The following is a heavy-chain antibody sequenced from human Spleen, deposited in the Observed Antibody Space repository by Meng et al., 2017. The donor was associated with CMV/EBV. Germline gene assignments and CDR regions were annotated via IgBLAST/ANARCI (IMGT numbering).Heavy chain of an antibody. J-gene: IGHJ6*02. Sequence: GGSLRLSCAASGFTFSNYWMSWVRQAPGKGLEWVANIKQDGSDKYYVDSVKGRFTISRDNAKNSLYLQMNSLRADDTAVYYCARRRPRPRNCSSTSCYIYYYYGMDVWGQGTTVTVSS. CDR2: IKQDGSDK. V-gene: IGHV3-7*01. CDR1: GFTFSNYW. D-gene: IGHD2-2*02. CDR3: ARRRPRPRNCSSTSCYIYYYYGMDV.